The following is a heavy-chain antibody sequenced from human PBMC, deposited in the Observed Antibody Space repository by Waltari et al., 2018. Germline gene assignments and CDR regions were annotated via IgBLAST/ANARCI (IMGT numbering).Heavy chain of an antibody. D-gene: IGHD1-26*01. Sequence: QVQLQQSGPGLVKPSQTLPLTCAISGDSVSSNSAAWNWIRQFPSRGLEWLGRTYYRSKWYIDYAVSVKSRITINPDTSKNQISLLLNSVTPGDTAVYYCARETGGVGSTVDSWAQGTLVTVSS. J-gene: IGHJ4*02. V-gene: IGHV6-1*01. CDR2: TYYRSKWYI. CDR1: GDSVSSNSAA. CDR3: ARETGGVGSTVDS.